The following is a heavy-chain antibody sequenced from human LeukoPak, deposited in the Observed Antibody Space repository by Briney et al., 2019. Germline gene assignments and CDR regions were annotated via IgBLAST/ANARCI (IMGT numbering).Heavy chain of an antibody. J-gene: IGHJ5*02. CDR2: IYHSGST. Sequence: SQTLSLTCAVSGGSISSGSYSWSWIRQPPGKGLEWIGYIYHSGSTYYNPSLKSRVTISVDRSKNQFSLKLSSVTAADTAVYYCARGTMEGTSRSLDPWGQGTLVTVSS. D-gene: IGHD2-2*01. V-gene: IGHV4-30-2*01. CDR3: ARGTMEGTSRSLDP. CDR1: GGSISSGSYS.